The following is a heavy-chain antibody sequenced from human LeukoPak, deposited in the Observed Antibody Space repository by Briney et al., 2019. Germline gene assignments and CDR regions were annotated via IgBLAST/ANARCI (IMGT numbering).Heavy chain of an antibody. J-gene: IGHJ4*02. Sequence: GGPLRLSCAASGFTFTKFWMTWVRQAPGKGLEWVANLNLDGSVKYFVGSVKGRFTVSRDNAKNSQYLQMNSLRAEDTAVYYCARIGYSSSSLDYWGQGTLVTVSS. CDR3: ARIGYSSSSLDY. CDR2: LNLDGSVK. D-gene: IGHD6-6*01. V-gene: IGHV3-7*01. CDR1: GFTFTKFW.